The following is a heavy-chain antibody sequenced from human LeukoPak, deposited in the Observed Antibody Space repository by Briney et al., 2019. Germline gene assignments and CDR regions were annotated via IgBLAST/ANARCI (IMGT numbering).Heavy chain of an antibody. D-gene: IGHD1-26*01. CDR1: GFTFSSYG. CDR3: AKGRYSGTYYTSVGDYFDY. Sequence: GGSPRLSCAASGFTFSSYGMSWVRQAPGKGLEWVSAISGSGGSTYYADSVKGRFTISRDNSKNTLYLQMNSLRAEDTAVYFCAKGRYSGTYYTSVGDYFDYWGQGTLVTVSS. J-gene: IGHJ4*02. CDR2: ISGSGGST. V-gene: IGHV3-23*01.